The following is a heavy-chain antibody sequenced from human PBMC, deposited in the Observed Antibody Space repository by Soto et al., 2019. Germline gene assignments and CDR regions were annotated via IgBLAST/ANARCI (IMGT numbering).Heavy chain of an antibody. V-gene: IGHV5-51*03. J-gene: IGHJ4*02. CDR3: ITRGSDGYVLNFLY. CDR2: IRPSNSET. CDR1: GYNFANYW. D-gene: IGHD5-12*01. Sequence: EVQLVQSGAEVKKPGESLKISCKGSGYNFANYWIGWVRQMSGKGLEWMGIIRPSNSETLYSSTFQGQVTISVDKSSNIAYLQWASLKASDTAMYYCITRGSDGYVLNFLYGGPGTLVTVSS.